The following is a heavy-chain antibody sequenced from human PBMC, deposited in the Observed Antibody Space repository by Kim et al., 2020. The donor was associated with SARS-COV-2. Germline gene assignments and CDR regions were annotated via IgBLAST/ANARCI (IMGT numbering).Heavy chain of an antibody. CDR1: GYTFTSYD. Sequence: ASVKVSCKASGYTFTSYDINWVRQATGQGLEWMGWMNPNSGNTGYAQKFQGRVTMTRNTSISTAYMELSSLRSEDTAVYYCARDVRGWSEYYFDYWGQGTLVTVSS. D-gene: IGHD3-10*01. V-gene: IGHV1-8*01. CDR3: ARDVRGWSEYYFDY. J-gene: IGHJ4*02. CDR2: MNPNSGNT.